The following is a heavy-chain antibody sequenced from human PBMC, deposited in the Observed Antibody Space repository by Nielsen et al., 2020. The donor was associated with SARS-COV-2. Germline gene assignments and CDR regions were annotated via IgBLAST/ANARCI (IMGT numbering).Heavy chain of an antibody. CDR3: ARDVRFFSYGMDV. J-gene: IGHJ6*02. Sequence: SETLSLTCAVYGGSFSSYYWSWIRQPPGKGLEWIGEINHSGSTNYNPSLKSRVTISVDTSKNQFSLKLSSVTAADTAVYYCARDVRFFSYGMDVWGQGTTVTVSS. V-gene: IGHV4-34*01. CDR2: INHSGST. CDR1: GGSFSSYY. D-gene: IGHD3-3*01.